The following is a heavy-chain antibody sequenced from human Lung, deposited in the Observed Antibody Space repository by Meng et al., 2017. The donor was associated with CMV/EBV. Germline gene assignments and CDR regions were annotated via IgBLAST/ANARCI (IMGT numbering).Heavy chain of an antibody. V-gene: IGHV3-74*01. J-gene: IGHJ4*02. CDR1: GFAFTSYW. D-gene: IGHD1-26*01. CDR2: INVDGTST. Sequence: SCAASGFAFTSYWMHWVRQVPGKGLVWVSRINVDGTSTTYGDSVKGRFTMSRDNTKNTMYLQMNSLSAEDTAVYYCGRDLVGHTVDYWAQGTLVTVSS. CDR3: GRDLVGHTVDY.